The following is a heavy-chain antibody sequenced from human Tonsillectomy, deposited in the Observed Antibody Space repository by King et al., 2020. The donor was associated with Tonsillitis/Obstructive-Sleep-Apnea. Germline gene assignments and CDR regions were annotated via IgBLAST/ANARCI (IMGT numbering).Heavy chain of an antibody. Sequence: VQLQQWGAGLLKPSETLSLTCAVYGGSFSGYYWSWIRQPPGKGLAWIGEINHSGSTNYNPSLKSRVTISVDTSKNQFSLNLSSVTAADTAVYYCARENTAMATDVFDIWGQGTMVTVSS. V-gene: IGHV4-34*01. CDR1: GGSFSGYY. CDR3: ARENTAMATDVFDI. J-gene: IGHJ3*02. D-gene: IGHD5-18*01. CDR2: INHSGST.